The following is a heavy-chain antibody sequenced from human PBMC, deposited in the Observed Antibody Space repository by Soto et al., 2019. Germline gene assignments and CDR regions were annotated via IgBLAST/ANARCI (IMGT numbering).Heavy chain of an antibody. CDR2: IIPIFATP. CDR3: ARGRADYNNAYLGRGMDV. V-gene: IGHV1-69*12. D-gene: IGHD4-4*01. J-gene: IGHJ6*02. Sequence: QVQLVQSGAEVKKPGSSVKVSCKASGGTFSNYDIIWVRQAPGQGLEWMGGIIPIFATPNDAQKFKGRVTITADESTNTAYMELSSLRSEDTAVYYCARGRADYNNAYLGRGMDVWGQGTTVTVSS. CDR1: GGTFSNYD.